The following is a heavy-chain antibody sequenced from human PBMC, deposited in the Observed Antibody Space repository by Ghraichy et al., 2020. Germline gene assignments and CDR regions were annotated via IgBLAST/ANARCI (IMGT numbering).Heavy chain of an antibody. J-gene: IGHJ4*02. CDR2: ISGYNHKT. CDR3: ARNPRFDYVDGSGYYADY. CDR1: GYSFTSFG. Sequence: ASVKVSCKASGYSFTSFGINWVRQAPGQGLEWMGWISGYNHKTKYAEKLQGRFTMTTDTSTSTAYLEVRSLRSDDTAVYYCARNPRFDYVDGSGYYADYWGQGTLVTVSS. V-gene: IGHV1-18*01. D-gene: IGHD3-22*01.